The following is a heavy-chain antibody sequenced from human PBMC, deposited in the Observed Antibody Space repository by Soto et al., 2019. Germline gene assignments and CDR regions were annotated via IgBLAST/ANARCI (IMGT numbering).Heavy chain of an antibody. V-gene: IGHV4-61*01. CDR3: ARGATVTQYDY. CDR2: GSYSGTT. CDR1: CVSVISGSFY. Sequence: SSETLSLTCTVSCVSVISGSFYWAWIRQPPGKGLEWIGFGSYSGTTNYKPSLKSRVTISVDTSRSQISLKVSSLTAADTAVYYCARGATVTQYDYWGQGTLVTVSS. D-gene: IGHD4-17*01. J-gene: IGHJ4*02.